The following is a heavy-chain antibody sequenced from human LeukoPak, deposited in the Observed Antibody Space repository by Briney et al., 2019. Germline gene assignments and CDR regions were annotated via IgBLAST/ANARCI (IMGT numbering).Heavy chain of an antibody. Sequence: PGGSLRLSCAASGFTVSSNYMSWVRQAPGKGLEWVSVIYSGGSTYYADSVKGRFTISRDNSKNTLYLQMNSLRAEDTAVYYCTRASIRHYYFDYWGQGTLVTVSS. CDR2: IYSGGST. J-gene: IGHJ4*02. V-gene: IGHV3-66*02. D-gene: IGHD3-3*02. CDR1: GFTVSSNY. CDR3: TRASIRHYYFDY.